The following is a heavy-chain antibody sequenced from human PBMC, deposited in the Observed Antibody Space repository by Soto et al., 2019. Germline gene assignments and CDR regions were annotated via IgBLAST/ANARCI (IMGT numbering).Heavy chain of an antibody. CDR2: ISYEGSNK. J-gene: IGHJ4*02. V-gene: IGHV3-30*18. CDR3: AKDDSSGYYPGGRDY. Sequence: QVQLVESGGGVVQPGRSLRLSCAASGFTFSSYGMHWVRQAPGKGLEWVAVISYEGSNKYYADSVKGRFTISRDNSKNTLYLHMNSLRAEDTAVDYCAKDDSSGYYPGGRDYWGQGTLVTVSS. CDR1: GFTFSSYG. D-gene: IGHD3-22*01.